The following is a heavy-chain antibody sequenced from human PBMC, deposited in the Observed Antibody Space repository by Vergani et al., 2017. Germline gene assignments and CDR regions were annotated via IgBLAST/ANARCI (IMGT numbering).Heavy chain of an antibody. Sequence: EVQLVESGGGVVRPGGSLRLSCAASGFTFDDYGMSGVRQAPGKGLEWVSGINWNGGSTGYADSVKGRFTISRDNAKNSLYLQMNSLRAEDTALYYCARERNAYYDFWSGYYTQYYFDYWGQGTLVTVSS. J-gene: IGHJ4*02. CDR2: INWNGGST. CDR3: ARERNAYYDFWSGYYTQYYFDY. D-gene: IGHD3-3*01. CDR1: GFTFDDYG. V-gene: IGHV3-20*04.